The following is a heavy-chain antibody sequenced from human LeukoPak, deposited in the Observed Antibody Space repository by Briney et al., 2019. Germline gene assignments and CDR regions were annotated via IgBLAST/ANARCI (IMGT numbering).Heavy chain of an antibody. J-gene: IGHJ6*03. V-gene: IGHV4-61*02. D-gene: IGHD2-2*01. CDR3: ARVVPAANYYYYMDV. Sequence: SETLSLTCTVSGGSLSSGSYYWSWIRQPAGKGLEWIGRIYTSGSTNYNPSLKSRVTISVDTSKNQFPLKLSSVTAADTAVYYCARVVPAANYYYYMDVWGKGTTVTISS. CDR1: GGSLSSGSYY. CDR2: IYTSGST.